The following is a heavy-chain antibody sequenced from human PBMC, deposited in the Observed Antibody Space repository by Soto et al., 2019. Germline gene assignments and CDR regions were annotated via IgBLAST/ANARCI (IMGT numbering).Heavy chain of an antibody. D-gene: IGHD3-22*01. J-gene: IGHJ4*02. V-gene: IGHV3-33*01. CDR1: GFTFSSYG. Sequence: PGGSLRLSCAASGFTFSSYGMHWVRQAPGKGLEWVAVIWYDGSNKYYADSVKGRFTISRDNSKNTLYLQMNSLRAEDTAVYYCASVGNYYDSSGHEYTLDYWGQGTLVTVSS. CDR2: IWYDGSNK. CDR3: ASVGNYYDSSGHEYTLDY.